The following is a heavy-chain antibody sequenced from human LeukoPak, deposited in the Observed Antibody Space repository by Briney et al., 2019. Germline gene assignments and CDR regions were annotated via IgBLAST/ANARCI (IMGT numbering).Heavy chain of an antibody. V-gene: IGHV1-69*04. CDR3: ASRLYSSSWIFDY. CDR1: GGTFSSYA. CDR2: IIPILGIA. D-gene: IGHD6-13*01. Sequence: ASVKVSCKASGGTFSSYAISWVRQAPGQGLEWMGRIIPILGIANYAQKFQGRVTITADKSTSTAYMELSSLRSEDTAVYYCASRLYSSSWIFDYWGQGTLVTVSS. J-gene: IGHJ4*02.